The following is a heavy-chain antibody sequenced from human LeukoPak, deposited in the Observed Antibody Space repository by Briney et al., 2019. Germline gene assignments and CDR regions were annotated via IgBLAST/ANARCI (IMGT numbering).Heavy chain of an antibody. D-gene: IGHD2/OR15-2a*01. CDR2: INGDGSWT. Sequence: GGSLRLSCAASGSYWMHWVRQAPGKGLVWVSHINGDGSWTSYADSVKGRFTISKDNAKNTVYLQMNNLRAEDTAVYYCVSFYETYWGRGTLVTVSS. V-gene: IGHV3-74*01. J-gene: IGHJ4*02. CDR1: GSYW. CDR3: VSFYETY.